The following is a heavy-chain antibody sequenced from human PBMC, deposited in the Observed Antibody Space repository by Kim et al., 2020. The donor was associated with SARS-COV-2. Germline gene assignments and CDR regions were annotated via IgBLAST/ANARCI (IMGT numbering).Heavy chain of an antibody. CDR3: ARGGVSTIPYYYYGMDV. J-gene: IGHJ6*02. D-gene: IGHD5-12*01. V-gene: IGHV3-21*01. CDR1: GFTFSSYS. CDR2: ISSSSSYI. Sequence: GGSLRLSCAASGFTFSSYSMNWVRQAPGKGLEWVSSISSSSSYIYYADSVKGRFTISRDNAKNSLYLQMNSLRAEDTAVYYCARGGVSTIPYYYYGMDVWGQGTTVTVSS.